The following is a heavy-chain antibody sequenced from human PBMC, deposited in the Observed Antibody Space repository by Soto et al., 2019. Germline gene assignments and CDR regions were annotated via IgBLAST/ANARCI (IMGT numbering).Heavy chain of an antibody. CDR3: TRPSHDTSSHFKHEAYYFDF. J-gene: IGHJ4*02. V-gene: IGHV3-73*02. CDR2: IRNKANNYET. D-gene: IGHD3-22*01. CDR1: GFIFSGSA. Sequence: EVQLVESGGGLVQPGGSLRLSCAASGFIFSGSAMHWIRQASGKGPEWIGRIRNKANNYETAYAASVNGRFTISRDDSKNTAYLQMNSLKTEDTALYYCTRPSHDTSSHFKHEAYYFDFWGQGTLVTVSS.